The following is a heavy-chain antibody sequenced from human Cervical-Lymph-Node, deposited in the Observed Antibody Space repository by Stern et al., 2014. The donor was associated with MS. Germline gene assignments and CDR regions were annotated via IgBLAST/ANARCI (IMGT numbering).Heavy chain of an antibody. Sequence: EVQLVESGGGLVQPGRSLRLSCAGSGFTFDDYAMHWVRQAPGKGLDWVSVICWDGGNIRYADSERGRFTISRENGKNSVYLQMNSLRDEDTALYYCAREGEYWNGTSRHVGGLGDYYGMDVWGQGTTVTVSS. J-gene: IGHJ6*02. D-gene: IGHD2/OR15-2a*01. CDR1: GFTFDDYA. CDR2: ICWDGGNI. V-gene: IGHV3-9*01. CDR3: AREGEYWNGTSRHVGGLGDYYGMDV.